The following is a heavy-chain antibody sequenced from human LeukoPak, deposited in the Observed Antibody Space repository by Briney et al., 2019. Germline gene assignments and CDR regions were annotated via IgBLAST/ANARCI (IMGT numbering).Heavy chain of an antibody. CDR3: AGSRTYYDFWSGYANFDY. CDR2: ISGSGGST. CDR1: GFTFSSYS. V-gene: IGHV3-23*01. Sequence: GGSLRLSCAASGFTFSSYSMNWVRQAPGKGLEWVSAISGSGGSTYYADSVKGRFTISRDNSKNTLYLQMNSLRAEDTAVYYCAGSRTYYDFWSGYANFDYWGQGTLVTVSS. D-gene: IGHD3-3*01. J-gene: IGHJ4*02.